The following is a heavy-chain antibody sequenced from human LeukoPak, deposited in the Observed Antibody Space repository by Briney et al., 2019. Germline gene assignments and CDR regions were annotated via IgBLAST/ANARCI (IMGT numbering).Heavy chain of an antibody. Sequence: GSSVKVSCKASGGTFSSYAISWVRQAPGQGLEWMGGIIPIFGTANYAQKFQGRVTITADESTSTAYMELSSLRSEDTAVYYCAREGRYCSSTSCYAVEGYWFDPWGQGTLVTVSS. D-gene: IGHD2-2*01. CDR2: IIPIFGTA. J-gene: IGHJ5*02. CDR1: GGTFSSYA. V-gene: IGHV1-69*01. CDR3: AREGRYCSSTSCYAVEGYWFDP.